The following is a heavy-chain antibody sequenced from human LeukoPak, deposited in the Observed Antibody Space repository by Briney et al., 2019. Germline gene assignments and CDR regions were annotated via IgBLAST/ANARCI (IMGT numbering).Heavy chain of an antibody. V-gene: IGHV3-43*01. CDR1: GFTFDDYT. CDR2: ISWDGGST. J-gene: IGHJ4*02. CDR3: AKPAKLLWFGELLEGQFDY. D-gene: IGHD3-10*01. Sequence: GGSLRLSCAASGFTFDDYTMHWVRQAPGKGLEWVSLISWDGGSTYYADSVKGRFTISRDNSKNSLYLQMNSLRTEDTALYYCAKPAKLLWFGELLEGQFDYWGQGTLVTVSS.